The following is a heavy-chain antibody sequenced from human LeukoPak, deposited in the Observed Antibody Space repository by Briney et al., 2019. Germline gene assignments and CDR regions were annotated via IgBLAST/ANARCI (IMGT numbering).Heavy chain of an antibody. CDR2: IYYSGST. J-gene: IGHJ4*02. CDR1: GXSISSFY. V-gene: IGHV4-59*01. D-gene: IGHD1-26*01. CDR3: TRTYSGSSIDY. Sequence: PSETLSLTCTVSGXSISSFYWSWIRQPPGKGLEWIGYIYYSGSTNYNPSLKSRVTISVDASKNQFSLKLRSVTAADTAVYYCTRTYSGSSIDYWGQGTLVTVSS.